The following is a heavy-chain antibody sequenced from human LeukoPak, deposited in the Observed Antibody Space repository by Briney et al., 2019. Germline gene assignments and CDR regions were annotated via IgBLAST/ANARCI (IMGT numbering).Heavy chain of an antibody. D-gene: IGHD3-16*01. J-gene: IGHJ4*02. CDR1: GFTLSSYV. CDR3: AREGGIGYFDY. Sequence: GGSLRLSCAASGFTLSSYVMHWVRQAPGKGLEYVSAISSNGGSTYYANSVKGRFTISRDNSKNTLYLQMGSLRAEDMAVYYCAREGGIGYFDYWGQGTLVTVSS. CDR2: ISSNGGST. V-gene: IGHV3-64*01.